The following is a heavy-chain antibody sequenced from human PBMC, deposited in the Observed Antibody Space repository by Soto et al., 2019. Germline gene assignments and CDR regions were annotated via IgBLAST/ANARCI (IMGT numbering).Heavy chain of an antibody. CDR2: IKEDGREK. Sequence: EVHLVESGGGLVQPGGPRRLSCAAPGFTIPHNGMTWARQAPGKGLEWVAHIKEDGREKLYADSVKGRFTISRDNAKNTLYLEMDSLRVEDTADYFCSSSEHSAGQHWGQGTLVTVSS. J-gene: IGHJ4*02. CDR3: SSSEHSAGQH. D-gene: IGHD6-13*01. CDR1: GFTIPHNG. V-gene: IGHV3-7*03.